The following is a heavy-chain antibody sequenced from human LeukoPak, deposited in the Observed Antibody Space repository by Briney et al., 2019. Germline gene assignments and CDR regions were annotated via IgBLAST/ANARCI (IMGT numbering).Heavy chain of an antibody. CDR2: LSRSGDSK. CDR3: VKYHCYYHYMDV. CDR1: GFTLSSHA. J-gene: IGHJ6*03. Sequence: GVSLRLSYAASGFTLSSHAMSWVRQAPGKGLEWVSALSRSGDSKHYADSVKGRFNISRDNSSNMLYLQMNSLRAEDTAVYYCVKYHCYYHYMDVWGKGATVTVSS. V-gene: IGHV3-23*01.